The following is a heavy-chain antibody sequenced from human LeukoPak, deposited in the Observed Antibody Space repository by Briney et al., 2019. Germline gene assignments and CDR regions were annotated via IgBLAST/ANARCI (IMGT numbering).Heavy chain of an antibody. J-gene: IGHJ4*02. D-gene: IGHD6-13*01. Sequence: SVKVSCKASGGTFSSYAISWVRQAPGQGLEWMGRIIPIFGTANYAQKFQGRVTITTDESTSTAYMELSSLRSEDTAVYYCARDWLVAAAGLDYWGQGTPVTVSS. CDR1: GGTFSSYA. CDR3: ARDWLVAAAGLDY. V-gene: IGHV1-69*05. CDR2: IIPIFGTA.